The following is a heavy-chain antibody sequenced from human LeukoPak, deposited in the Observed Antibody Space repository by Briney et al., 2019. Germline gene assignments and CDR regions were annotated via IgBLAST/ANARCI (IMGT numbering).Heavy chain of an antibody. CDR1: GFTFSSYA. CDR3: ATGGSGSDNYYYGMDV. Sequence: GGSLRLSCAASGFTFSSYAMSWVRQAPGKGLEWVSAISGSGGSTYYADSVKGRFTISRDNSKNTLYLQMNSLRAEDTAVYYCATGGSGSDNYYYGMDVWGQGTTVTVSS. CDR2: ISGSGGST. V-gene: IGHV3-23*01. J-gene: IGHJ6*02. D-gene: IGHD1-26*01.